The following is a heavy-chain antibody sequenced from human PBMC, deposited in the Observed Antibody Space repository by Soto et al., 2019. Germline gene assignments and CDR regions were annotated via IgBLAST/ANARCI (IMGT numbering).Heavy chain of an antibody. J-gene: IGHJ3*02. CDR1: RFTFSSYA. Sequence: HPGGSLRPSCAASRFTFSSYAMHWVRQAPGKGLEWVAVISYDGSNKYYADSVKGRFTISRDNSKNTLYLQMNSLRAEDTAVYYCARAPTVVNAFDIWGQGTMVTVSS. V-gene: IGHV3-30-3*01. CDR2: ISYDGSNK. D-gene: IGHD4-17*01. CDR3: ARAPTVVNAFDI.